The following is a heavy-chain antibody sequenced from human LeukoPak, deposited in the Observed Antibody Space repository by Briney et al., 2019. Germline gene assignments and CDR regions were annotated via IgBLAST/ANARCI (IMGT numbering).Heavy chain of an antibody. CDR1: GYTFTSYF. J-gene: IGHJ4*02. V-gene: IGHV1-46*01. CDR3: ATAKFGGNSYLDT. D-gene: IGHD4-23*01. Sequence: ASVSDSCKASGYTFTSYFIHWVRQAPGQGLEWMGIINPSGGSTNYAQKFQGRVTMTRDTSTSTVYMELSSLRSEDTAVYYCATAKFGGNSYLDTWVQGSVITVSS. CDR2: INPSGGST.